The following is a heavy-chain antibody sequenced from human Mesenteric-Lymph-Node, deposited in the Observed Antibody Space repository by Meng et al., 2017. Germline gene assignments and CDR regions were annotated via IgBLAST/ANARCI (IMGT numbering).Heavy chain of an antibody. CDR2: IYYSGST. Sequence: SETLSLTCAVSGGSISSSYDWSWIRQPPGKGLEWIGYIYYSGSTNYSPSLESRVTISLDTSKTQFSLNLNSVTAADTAVYYCARDYTGSQPPNAFDIWGQGTMVTVSS. CDR3: ARDYTGSQPPNAFDI. V-gene: IGHV4-61*01. J-gene: IGHJ3*02. CDR1: GGSISSSYD. D-gene: IGHD3-16*01.